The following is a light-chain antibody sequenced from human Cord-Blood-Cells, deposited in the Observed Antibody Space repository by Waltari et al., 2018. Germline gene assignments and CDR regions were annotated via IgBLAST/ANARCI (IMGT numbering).Light chain of an antibody. J-gene: IGKJ1*01. Sequence: DIQMTQSPSSLSASVGDRVTITCRASQSISSYLNWYQQKPGKAPKLLIYAASSLQSGVPSRFSGSGSWTDFTLTISSLQPEDFATYYCQQSYITPWTFGQETKEEIK. CDR2: AAS. CDR1: QSISSY. V-gene: IGKV1-39*01. CDR3: QQSYITPWT.